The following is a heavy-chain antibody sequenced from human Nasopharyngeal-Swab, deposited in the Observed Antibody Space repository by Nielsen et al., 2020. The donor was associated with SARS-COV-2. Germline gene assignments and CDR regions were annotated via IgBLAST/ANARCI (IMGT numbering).Heavy chain of an antibody. CDR1: GFTFNNYN. V-gene: IGHV3-21*01. CDR3: ARDGLDYDFWSAYFMDV. CDR2: ISSSSSYI. J-gene: IGHJ6*02. D-gene: IGHD3-3*01. Sequence: GGSLRLSFAASGFTFNNYNFNWVRQAPGKGLEWVPSISSSSSYIYYADSVKARFTISRDNAKNSLYLQMNSLRAEDTAVYYCARDGLDYDFWSAYFMDVWGQGTTVTVSS.